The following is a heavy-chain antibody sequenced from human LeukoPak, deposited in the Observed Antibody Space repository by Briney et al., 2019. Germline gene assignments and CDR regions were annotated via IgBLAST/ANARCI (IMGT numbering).Heavy chain of an antibody. J-gene: IGHJ4*02. D-gene: IGHD5-12*01. CDR3: ARALVATIPPYDY. V-gene: IGHV3-7*01. CDR1: GFTFSSYW. Sequence: GGSLRLSCAASGFTFSSYWMSWVRQAPGKGLEWVANIKQDGSEKYYADSVKGRFTISRDNAKNSLYLQMNSLRAEDTAVYYCARALVATIPPYDYWGQGTLVTVSS. CDR2: IKQDGSEK.